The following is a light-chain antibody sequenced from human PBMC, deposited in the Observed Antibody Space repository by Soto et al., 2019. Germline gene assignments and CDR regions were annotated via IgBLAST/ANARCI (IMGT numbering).Light chain of an antibody. CDR1: QSISSY. CDR3: QQYNEWPPFT. J-gene: IGKJ5*01. V-gene: IGKV1-39*01. Sequence: DIQMTTSPSSLSASVGNRVTITCQASQSISSYLNWYQQKPGKAPKLLIYAASSLQSGVPSRFSGSGSGTDFTLTISSLQPEDFAVYYCQQYNEWPPFTFGQGTRLEI. CDR2: AAS.